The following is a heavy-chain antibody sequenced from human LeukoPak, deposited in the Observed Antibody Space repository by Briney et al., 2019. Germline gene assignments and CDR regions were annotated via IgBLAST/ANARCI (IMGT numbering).Heavy chain of an antibody. Sequence: GRSLRLSCAASGVTFSSYVMHWVRQAPGKGLEWVAVISYDGSNKYYADSVKGRFTLSRDNSKNTLYLQMTSLRAEDSAVYYCAKGKWFGELLGIDYWGQGTLVTVSS. V-gene: IGHV3-30*18. CDR3: AKGKWFGELLGIDY. CDR2: ISYDGSNK. CDR1: GVTFSSYV. D-gene: IGHD3-10*01. J-gene: IGHJ4*02.